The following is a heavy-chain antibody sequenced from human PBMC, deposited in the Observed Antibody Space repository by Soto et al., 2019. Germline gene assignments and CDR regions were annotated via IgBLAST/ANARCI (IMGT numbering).Heavy chain of an antibody. V-gene: IGHV3-30*18. J-gene: IGHJ4*02. CDR1: GFTFSDYA. D-gene: IGHD6-19*01. CDR2: VSHDGRNT. Sequence: VQLVESGGGVVQPGRSLRLSCAASGFTFSDYAMHWVRQAPGKGLEWVAVVSHDGRNTHYADSVKGRFTISRDSSKHRVSLEMTSLRAEDTAVYYCAKGGRQWLVTSDFNYCGQGALVTVSS. CDR3: AKGGRQWLVTSDFNY.